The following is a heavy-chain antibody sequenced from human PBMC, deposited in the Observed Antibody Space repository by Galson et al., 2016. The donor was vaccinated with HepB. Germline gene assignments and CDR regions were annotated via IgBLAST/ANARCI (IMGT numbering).Heavy chain of an antibody. D-gene: IGHD3-10*01. Sequence: SLRLSCAASGFTFSSYAMSWVRQAPGKGLEWVSGISHCSAIINYADSVKGRFTISRDNSKSTLYLQMNSLRAEDTAICYCAKKGSFVWGQGTLVTVSS. V-gene: IGHV3-23*01. CDR2: ISHCSAII. J-gene: IGHJ1*01. CDR1: GFTFSSYA. CDR3: AKKGSFV.